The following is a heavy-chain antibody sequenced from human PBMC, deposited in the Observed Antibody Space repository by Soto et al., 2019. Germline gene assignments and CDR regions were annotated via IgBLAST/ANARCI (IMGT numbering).Heavy chain of an antibody. J-gene: IGHJ4*02. CDR1: GFTFSTSW. CDR2: INQDGNEK. V-gene: IGHV3-7*01. Sequence: EVHLVESGGGLVQPGGSLRLSCAASGFTFSTSWMDWVHQTPGKGLEWVANINQDGNEKNYVDSVKGRFTISRDNAKNSLFLQMSSLTAEDSGLYYCTRYLDFWGQGTLVTVSS. CDR3: TRYLDF.